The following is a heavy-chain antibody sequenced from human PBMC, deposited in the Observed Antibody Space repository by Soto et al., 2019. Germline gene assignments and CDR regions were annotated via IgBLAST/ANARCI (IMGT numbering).Heavy chain of an antibody. V-gene: IGHV4-59*08. CDR3: ARRTKLGTAWYPDC. D-gene: IGHD6-19*01. Sequence: QVHLQETGPGLVKPSETLSLTCAVSGGSISGYSWSWIRQPPGKGLEWIGNIHYTGGTNYNPSLKRRLTISLDTSKIQISLQLTSVPAADTAIYYCARRTKLGTAWYPDCWGQGTLVTVSS. CDR2: IHYTGGT. J-gene: IGHJ4*02. CDR1: GGSISGYS.